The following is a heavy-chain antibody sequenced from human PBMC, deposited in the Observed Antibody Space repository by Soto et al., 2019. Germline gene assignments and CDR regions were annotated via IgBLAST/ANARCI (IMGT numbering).Heavy chain of an antibody. CDR2: ISYDGSNE. Sequence: QVQVVESGGGVVQPGRSLRLSCAASGFTFSTYAMHWVRQAPGKGLEWVAVISYDGSNEYYGDSVKGRFTISRDNSKNPLYRQKHSMREEDTAVYYCARGSAGHYNSGTLLDWGQGTLVTVSS. V-gene: IGHV3-30*14. CDR3: ARGSAGHYNSGTLLD. D-gene: IGHD3-10*01. CDR1: GFTFSTYA. J-gene: IGHJ4*02.